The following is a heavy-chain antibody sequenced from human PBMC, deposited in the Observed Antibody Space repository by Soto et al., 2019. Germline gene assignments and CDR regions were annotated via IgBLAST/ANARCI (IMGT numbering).Heavy chain of an antibody. CDR2: IMPVFRRP. V-gene: IGHV1-69*12. D-gene: IGHD3-3*02. CDR1: GGTFRTSA. J-gene: IGHJ6*02. Sequence: QVQLVQSGAEVKKPGSSVKVSCKASGGTFRTSAISWVRQAPGQGPEWVAGIMPVFRRPKYAQNFQGRVTISADESTSTAYMELSSLRSDDTAAYYCARDKDRPQLGGNYYYILDVWGQGTAVTVSS. CDR3: ARDKDRPQLGGNYYYILDV.